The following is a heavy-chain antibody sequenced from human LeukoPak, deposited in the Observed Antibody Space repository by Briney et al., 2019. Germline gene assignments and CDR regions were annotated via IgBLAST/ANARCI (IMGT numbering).Heavy chain of an antibody. V-gene: IGHV4-39*07. D-gene: IGHD6-19*01. J-gene: IGHJ6*03. CDR1: GGSISSNTYY. CDR2: IYNSGST. CDR3: ARDETYSSDWQSNHYYYYMDV. Sequence: SETLSLTCTVSGGSISSNTYYWGWIRQPPGKGLEWIGSIYNSGSTYYNPSLKSRVTISVDTSKNQFSLKLSSVTAADTAAYYCARDETYSSDWQSNHYYYYMDVWGKGTTVTVSS.